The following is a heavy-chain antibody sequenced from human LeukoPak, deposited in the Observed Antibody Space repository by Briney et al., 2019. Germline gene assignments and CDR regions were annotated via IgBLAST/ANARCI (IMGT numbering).Heavy chain of an antibody. CDR1: GGSIRSSYYY. V-gene: IGHV4-39*01. CDR2: IYDSGST. Sequence: SETLSLTCTVSGGSIRSSYYYWGWIRQPPGKGLEWIGSIYDSGSTYYNPSLKSRVTISVDTSKNQFSLKLNSVTAADTAVYYCARLVRFAPPDYWGQGTLVTVSS. J-gene: IGHJ4*02. CDR3: ARLVRFAPPDY. D-gene: IGHD3-16*01.